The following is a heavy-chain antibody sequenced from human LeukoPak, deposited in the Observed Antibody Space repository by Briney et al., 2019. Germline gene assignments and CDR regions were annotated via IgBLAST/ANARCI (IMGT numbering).Heavy chain of an antibody. J-gene: IGHJ4*02. Sequence: GGSLRLSCAASGFTFSSHSMSWVRQAPGKGLEWISYISTSGSPIYYADSVKGRFTISRDNAKNSLYLQMNSLRAEDTAVYYCARGVDYWGQGTLVTVSS. CDR3: ARGVDY. CDR1: GFTFSSHS. CDR2: ISTSGSPI. V-gene: IGHV3-48*01.